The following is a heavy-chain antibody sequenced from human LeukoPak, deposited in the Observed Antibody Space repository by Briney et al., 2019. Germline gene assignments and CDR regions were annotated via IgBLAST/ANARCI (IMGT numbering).Heavy chain of an antibody. Sequence: AASVKVSCKASGFTFIGHYIHWVRQAPGQGLEWMGYINPHSGGTNSPQKFQGRVTLTTDTSISAAYMELSSLISDDTAMYYCVREGNEVLTKDFDSWGQGTLVTVSS. CDR3: VREGNEVLTKDFDS. CDR1: GFTFIGHY. V-gene: IGHV1-2*02. CDR2: INPHSGGT. D-gene: IGHD4-23*01. J-gene: IGHJ4*02.